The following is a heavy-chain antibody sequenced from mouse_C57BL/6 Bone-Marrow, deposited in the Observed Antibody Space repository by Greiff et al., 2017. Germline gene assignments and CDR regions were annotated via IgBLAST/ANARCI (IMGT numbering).Heavy chain of an antibody. Sequence: EVKVVESGGGLVKPGGSLKLSCAASGFTFSDSGMHWVRQAPEKGLEWVAYISSGSSTIYYADTVKGRFTISRDNAKNTLFLQMTSLRSEDTAMYYCARRWLLPYAMDYWGQGTSVTVSS. J-gene: IGHJ4*01. CDR1: GFTFSDSG. D-gene: IGHD2-3*01. CDR2: ISSGSSTI. V-gene: IGHV5-17*01. CDR3: ARRWLLPYAMDY.